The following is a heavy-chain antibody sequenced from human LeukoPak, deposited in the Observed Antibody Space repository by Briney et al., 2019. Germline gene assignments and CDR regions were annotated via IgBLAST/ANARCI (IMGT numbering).Heavy chain of an antibody. V-gene: IGHV4-39*01. Sequence: SETLSLTCTVSGGSISSSSYYWGWIRQPPGKGLEWIGSIYYSGSTYYNPSLKSRVTISVDTSKNQFSLKLSSVTAADTAVYYCARTILWFGELSDGGGAFDIWGQGTMVTVSS. CDR2: IYYSGST. D-gene: IGHD3-10*01. CDR1: GGSISSSSYY. CDR3: ARTILWFGELSDGGGAFDI. J-gene: IGHJ3*02.